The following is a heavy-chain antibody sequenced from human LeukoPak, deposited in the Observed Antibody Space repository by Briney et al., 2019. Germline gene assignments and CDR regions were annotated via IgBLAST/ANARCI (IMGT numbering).Heavy chain of an antibody. J-gene: IGHJ6*03. V-gene: IGHV4-34*01. CDR3: ARVRYSSSWYGVWYYYYYMDV. D-gene: IGHD6-13*01. CDR1: GGSFSGYY. CDR2: INHSGST. Sequence: SETLSLTCAVYGGSFSGYYWSWIRQPPGKGLEWIGEINHSGSTNYNPSLKSRVTISVDTSKNQFSLKLSSVTAADTAVYYCARVRYSSSWYGVWYYYYYMDVWGKGTTVTVSS.